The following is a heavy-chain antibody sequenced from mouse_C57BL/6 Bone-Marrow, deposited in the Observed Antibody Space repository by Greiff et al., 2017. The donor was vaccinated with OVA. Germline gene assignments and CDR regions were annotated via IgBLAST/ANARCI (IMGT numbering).Heavy chain of an antibody. D-gene: IGHD2-1*01. CDR1: GYTFTDYY. CDR3: ALYYGNLAWFAY. J-gene: IGHJ3*01. CDR2: IFPGSGST. V-gene: IGHV1-75*01. Sequence: VQLQQSGPELVKPGASVKISCKASGYTFTDYYINWVKQRPGQGLEWIGWIFPGSGSTYYIEKFKGKATLTVDKSSSTAYMLLSSLTSEDSAVYFCALYYGNLAWFAYWGQGTLVTVSA.